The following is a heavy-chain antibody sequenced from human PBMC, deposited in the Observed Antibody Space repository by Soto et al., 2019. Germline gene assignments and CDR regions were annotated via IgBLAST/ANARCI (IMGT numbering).Heavy chain of an antibody. J-gene: IGHJ6*02. D-gene: IGHD3-3*01. V-gene: IGHV5-10-1*01. CDR2: IDPSDSYT. CDR1: GYSFTSYL. CDR3: PRHGPEPDYDFWSGPINYYYYGMEV. Sequence: PGESLKSSCKGSGYSFTSYLISCVRQMPWKGLEWVVRIDPSDSYTNYSPSFQGHVTISADKSISTAYLQWSSLKASDTAMYYCPRHGPEPDYDFWSGPINYYYYGMEVWGQGTKVTVSS.